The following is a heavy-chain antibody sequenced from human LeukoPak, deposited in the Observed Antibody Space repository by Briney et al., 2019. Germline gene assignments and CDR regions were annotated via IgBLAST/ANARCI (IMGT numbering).Heavy chain of an antibody. Sequence: PGRSLRLSCAASGFTFDDYAMHWVRQAPGKGLEWVSGISWNSGSIGYADSVKGRFTISRDNAKNSLYLQMNSLRAEDTALYYCAQASGFTATPGYFDYWGQGTLVTVSS. CDR3: AQASGFTATPGYFDY. CDR1: GFTFDDYA. V-gene: IGHV3-9*01. J-gene: IGHJ4*02. CDR2: ISWNSGSI. D-gene: IGHD4-17*01.